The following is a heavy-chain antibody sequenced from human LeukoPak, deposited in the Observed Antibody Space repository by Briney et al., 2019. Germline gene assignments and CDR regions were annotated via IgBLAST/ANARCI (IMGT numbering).Heavy chain of an antibody. CDR3: GRDLNWGAFDI. V-gene: IGHV3-23*01. D-gene: IGHD7-27*01. Sequence: QPGGSLRLSCAASGFTFSDFAMIWVRQPPGKGLEWVSSTFQGGGEIHYADSVRGRFTISRDNSRSMVWLQMNSLTAEDTAMYYCGRDLNWGAFDIRGLGTLVTVSS. CDR2: TFQGGGEI. CDR1: GFTFSDFA. J-gene: IGHJ3*02.